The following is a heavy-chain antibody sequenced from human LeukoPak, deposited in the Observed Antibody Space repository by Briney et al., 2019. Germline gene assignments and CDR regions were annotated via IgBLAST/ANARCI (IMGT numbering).Heavy chain of an antibody. Sequence: ASVKVSCKASGYTFTSHGISWVRLAPGQGLEWMGWISPYNGNTNYAQKLQGRVTMTTDTSTSTAYMELRSLRSDDTAVYYCARPGDDSSGYDDAFDIWGQGTMVTVSS. J-gene: IGHJ3*02. CDR1: GYTFTSHG. CDR2: ISPYNGNT. D-gene: IGHD3-22*01. V-gene: IGHV1-18*01. CDR3: ARPGDDSSGYDDAFDI.